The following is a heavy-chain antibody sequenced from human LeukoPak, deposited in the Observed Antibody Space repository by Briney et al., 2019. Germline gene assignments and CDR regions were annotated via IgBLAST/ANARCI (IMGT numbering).Heavy chain of an antibody. Sequence: SETLSLTCTVSGVSFSSSSYYWGWIRQPPGKGLEWIGTIYDSGSTYDDSSLNRRLPISIATSKNPLSLKLSSVTAADTALYYCATNPFGYCRGGSCSRASDYWGQGTLVTVSS. CDR2: IYDSGST. J-gene: IGHJ4*02. CDR1: GVSFSSSSYY. D-gene: IGHD2-15*01. CDR3: ATNPFGYCRGGSCSRASDY. V-gene: IGHV4-39*01.